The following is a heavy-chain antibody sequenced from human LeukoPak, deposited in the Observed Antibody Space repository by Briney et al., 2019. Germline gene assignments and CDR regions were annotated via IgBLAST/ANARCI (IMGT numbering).Heavy chain of an antibody. D-gene: IGHD3-10*01. J-gene: IGHJ4*02. CDR1: GGSISSYY. CDR3: ARVRMVRGVILKGYFDY. Sequence: SETLSLTCTVSGGSISSYYWSWIRRPPGKGLEWIGYIYYSGSTNYNPSLKSRVTISVDTSKNQFSLKLSSVTAADTAVYYCARVRMVRGVILKGYFDYWGQGTLVTVSS. V-gene: IGHV4-59*01. CDR2: IYYSGST.